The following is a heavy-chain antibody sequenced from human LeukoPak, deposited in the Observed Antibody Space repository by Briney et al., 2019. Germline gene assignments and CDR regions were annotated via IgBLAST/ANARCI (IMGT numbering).Heavy chain of an antibody. CDR2: IYYSGST. CDR3: ARLAYGDFQLDY. CDR1: GDSISSSNYY. D-gene: IGHD4-17*01. Sequence: SETLSLTCTVSGDSISSSNYYWGWIRQPPGKGLKWIGSIYYSGSTYYNPSLKSRVTISVDTSKNQFSLKLSSVTAADTAVYYCARLAYGDFQLDYWGQGTLVTVSS. J-gene: IGHJ4*02. V-gene: IGHV4-39*07.